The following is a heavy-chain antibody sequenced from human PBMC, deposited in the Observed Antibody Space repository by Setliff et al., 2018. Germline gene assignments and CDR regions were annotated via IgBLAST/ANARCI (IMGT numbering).Heavy chain of an antibody. V-gene: IGHV4-39*01. CDR1: GGSISSSSYY. CDR2: IYYSGST. Sequence: PSETLSLTCTVSGGSISSSSYYWGWIRQPPGKGLEWIGSIYYSGSTYYNPSLKSRVTISVDTSKNQFSLKLSSVTAADTAVYYCARRRGIDDYWGQGTLVTV. J-gene: IGHJ4*02. CDR3: ARRRGIDDY.